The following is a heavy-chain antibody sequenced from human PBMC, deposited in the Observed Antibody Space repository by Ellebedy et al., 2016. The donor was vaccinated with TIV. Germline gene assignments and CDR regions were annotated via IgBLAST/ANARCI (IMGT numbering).Heavy chain of an antibody. CDR1: GFTFSGYA. D-gene: IGHD5-24*01. CDR3: ARDLGVRWLQSEGFDY. CDR2: INAGGGKT. V-gene: IGHV3-23*01. Sequence: PGGSLRLSCAASGFTFSGYAMSWVRQAPGKGLEWVSGINAGGGKTYYADSGKGRFTISRDNSKNTLYLQMNSLRAEDTAVYYCARDLGVRWLQSEGFDYWGQGTLVTVSS. J-gene: IGHJ4*02.